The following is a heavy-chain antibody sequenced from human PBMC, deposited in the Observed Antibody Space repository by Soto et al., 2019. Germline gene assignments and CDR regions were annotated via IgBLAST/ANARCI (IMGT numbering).Heavy chain of an antibody. V-gene: IGHV1-3*05. Sequence: QVQLVQSGAEEKKPGASVKVSCKASGYTFTSYAMHWVRQAPGQRLEWMGWINAGNGNTKYSHKFQGRATITRDTSASTAYTELSRLRSEDTAVYYCARSIVVVTALDYWGPGPLVTVAS. D-gene: IGHD2-21*02. CDR1: GYTFTSYA. CDR2: INAGNGNT. J-gene: IGHJ4*02. CDR3: ARSIVVVTALDY.